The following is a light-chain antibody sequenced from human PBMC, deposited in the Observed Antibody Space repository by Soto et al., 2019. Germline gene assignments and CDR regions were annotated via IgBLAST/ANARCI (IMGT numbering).Light chain of an antibody. CDR2: GAS. J-gene: IGKJ4*01. V-gene: IGKV3-20*01. CDR1: QSVSSSY. Sequence: EIVLTQSPGTLSLSPGERATLSCRASQSVSSSYLAWYQQKPGQAPRLLIYGASSRATGIPDRFSGSGSGTDFPLTISRLEHEDFAVYYCQQYGSSPLTFGGGTKGEIK. CDR3: QQYGSSPLT.